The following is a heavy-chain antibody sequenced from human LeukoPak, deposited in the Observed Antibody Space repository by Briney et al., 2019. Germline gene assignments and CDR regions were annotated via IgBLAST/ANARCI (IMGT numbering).Heavy chain of an antibody. V-gene: IGHV3-43*02. D-gene: IGHD4-17*01. CDR2: ISGDGGST. Sequence: GGSLRLSCAASGFTFDDYAMHWVRQAPGKGLEWVSLISGDGGSTYYADSVKGRFTISRDNCKNSLYLQMNSLRTEDTALYYCAKPLYGDYTHDAFDIWGQGTMVTVSS. CDR3: AKPLYGDYTHDAFDI. J-gene: IGHJ3*02. CDR1: GFTFDDYA.